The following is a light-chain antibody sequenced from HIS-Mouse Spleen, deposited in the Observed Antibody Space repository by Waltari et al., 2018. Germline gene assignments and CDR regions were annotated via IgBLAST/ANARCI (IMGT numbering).Light chain of an antibody. CDR2: DVS. CDR1: SSDVGGYNY. J-gene: IGLJ2*01. V-gene: IGLV2-14*03. Sequence: QSALTQPASVSGSPGQSITISCTGTSSDVGGYNYVSWYQQHPGKAPKLMIYDVSNRPSGVSNRLSGSKSGNTASRTISGLQAEDEADYYCSSYTSSSTVVFGGGTKLTVL. CDR3: SSYTSSSTVV.